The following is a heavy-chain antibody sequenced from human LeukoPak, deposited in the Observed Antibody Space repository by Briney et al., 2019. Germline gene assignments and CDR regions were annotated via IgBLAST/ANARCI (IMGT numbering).Heavy chain of an antibody. D-gene: IGHD2-8*02. CDR3: ARRRVVSYYFDY. CDR2: IYYSGST. J-gene: IGHJ4*02. V-gene: IGHV4-39*01. Sequence: PSETLSLTCTVSGGSISSYYWGWIRQPPGKGLEWIGSIYYSGSTYYNPSLKSRVTISVDTSKNQFSLKLSSVTAADTAVYYCARRRVVSYYFDYWGQGTLVTVSS. CDR1: GGSISSYY.